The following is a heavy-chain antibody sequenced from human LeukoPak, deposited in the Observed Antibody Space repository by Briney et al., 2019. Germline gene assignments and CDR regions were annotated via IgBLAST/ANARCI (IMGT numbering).Heavy chain of an antibody. D-gene: IGHD3-10*01. CDR3: AREGDFHGSGRGHS. J-gene: IGHJ4*02. CDR2: INPNTGGA. Sequence: ASVKVSCKASGYRFTGFYIHWVRQAPGQGLEWMGWINPNTGGANFAQKFQGGVTMTTDTSMNTAYMDLRSLTSHDTAVYYCAREGDFHGSGRGHSWGQGTLVSVSS. CDR1: GYRFTGFY. V-gene: IGHV1-2*02.